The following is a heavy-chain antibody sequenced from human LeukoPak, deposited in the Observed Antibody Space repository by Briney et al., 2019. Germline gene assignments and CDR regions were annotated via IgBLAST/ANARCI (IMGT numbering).Heavy chain of an antibody. CDR1: GDSVSSDRVT. CDR2: TYYRSKWYN. Sequence: SQTLSLSSVISGDSVSSDRVTWNWIRQSPSRGLEWLGRTYYRSKWYNDYADFVSGRITVNADTSKSQFSLQLNYVTPEDTAVYYCARELHGGHHSRFYYWGHGILVTVSS. J-gene: IGHJ4*01. V-gene: IGHV6-1*01. CDR3: ARELHGGHHSRFYY. D-gene: IGHD2-15*01.